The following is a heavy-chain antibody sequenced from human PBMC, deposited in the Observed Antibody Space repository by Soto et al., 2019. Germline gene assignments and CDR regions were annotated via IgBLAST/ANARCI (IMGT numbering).Heavy chain of an antibody. CDR3: ARDIVGATTWYYYYYGMDV. CDR2: IKQDGSEK. D-gene: IGHD1-26*01. Sequence: GGSLRLSCAASGFTFSSYWMSWVRQAPGKGLEWVANIKQDGSEKYYVDSVKGRFTISRDNAKNSLYLQMNSLRAEDTAVYYCARDIVGATTWYYYYYGMDVWGQGTTVTVSS. V-gene: IGHV3-7*01. J-gene: IGHJ6*02. CDR1: GFTFSSYW.